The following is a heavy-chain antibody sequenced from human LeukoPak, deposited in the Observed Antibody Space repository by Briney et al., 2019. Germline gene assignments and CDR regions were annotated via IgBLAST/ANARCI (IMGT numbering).Heavy chain of an antibody. CDR2: INHSGST. CDR3: ARKCRIAARPVYYYYYMDV. CDR1: GGSFSGYY. D-gene: IGHD6-6*01. Sequence: SETLSLTCAVYGGSFSGYYWSWIRQPPGKGLEWIGEINHSGSTNYNPSLKSRVTISVDTSKNQFSLELSSVTAADTAVYYCARKCRIAARPVYYYYYMDVWGKGTTVTVSS. J-gene: IGHJ6*03. V-gene: IGHV4-34*01.